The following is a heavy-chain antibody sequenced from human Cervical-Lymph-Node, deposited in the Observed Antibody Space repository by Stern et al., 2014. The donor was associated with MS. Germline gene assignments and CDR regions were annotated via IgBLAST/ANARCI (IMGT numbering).Heavy chain of an antibody. CDR1: GFTFSRYT. Sequence: EEQLVESGGGLVKPGGSLRLSCVTSGFTFSRYTMNWVRQAPGKGLEWVSSISTRSNYIYYADSVKGRFTISRDNAKNSLSLQMNSLRAEDTAVCYCARDTYTSSYFDSWGQGTLVTVSS. D-gene: IGHD2-2*01. CDR3: ARDTYTSSYFDS. V-gene: IGHV3-21*01. CDR2: ISTRSNYI. J-gene: IGHJ4*02.